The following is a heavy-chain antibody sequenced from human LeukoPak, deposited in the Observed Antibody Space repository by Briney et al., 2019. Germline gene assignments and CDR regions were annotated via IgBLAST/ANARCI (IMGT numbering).Heavy chain of an antibody. V-gene: IGHV1-18*01. CDR1: GYTFTGYG. CDR2: ISAYNDNT. J-gene: IGHJ6*02. CDR3: ARDLGQDCSGGSCYYHYYYGMDV. D-gene: IGHD2-15*01. Sequence: GGSVKVSCKASGYTFTGYGISWVRQAPGQGLEWMGWISAYNDNTNYAQKLQGRVTMTTDTSTSTAYMELRSLRSDDTAVYYCARDLGQDCSGGSCYYHYYYGMDVWGQGTTVTVSS.